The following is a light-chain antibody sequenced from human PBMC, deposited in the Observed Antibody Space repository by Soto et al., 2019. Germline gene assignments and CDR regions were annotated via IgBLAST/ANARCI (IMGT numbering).Light chain of an antibody. CDR1: QSINIY. CDR3: QQSYRSPYT. Sequence: IQMTQSPSSLSASVGGRVTVTCRASQSINIYLNWYQQKPGKAPTLLIYGASSLQSGVPSRFSGGGSRTDFTLTISSLQPEDFATYYCQQSYRSPYTFGQGTKLEIK. CDR2: GAS. J-gene: IGKJ2*01. V-gene: IGKV1-39*01.